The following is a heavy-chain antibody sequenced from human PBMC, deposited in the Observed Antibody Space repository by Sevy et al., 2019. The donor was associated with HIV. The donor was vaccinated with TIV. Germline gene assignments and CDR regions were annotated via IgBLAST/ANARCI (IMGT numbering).Heavy chain of an antibody. CDR3: TTTLSTVHYMVL. CDR1: GLSFTSAW. D-gene: IGHD4-17*01. Sequence: GGSLRLSCAASGLSFTSAWMSWVRQAPGKGLEWVGRIKSKTDGERTDYPAPVRGRFTISRDDSNNTLYLQMNSLETEDTAVYYCTTTLSTVHYMVLWGQGTTVTVSS. J-gene: IGHJ6*02. V-gene: IGHV3-15*01. CDR2: IKSKTDGERT.